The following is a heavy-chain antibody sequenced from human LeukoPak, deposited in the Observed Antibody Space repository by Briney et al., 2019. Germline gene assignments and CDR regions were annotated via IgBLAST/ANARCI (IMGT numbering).Heavy chain of an antibody. Sequence: PGGSLRLSCAASGVTFSSYAMSWVRQAPEKGLEWVSAISGSGGSTYYADSVKGRFNISRDNSKNTLYLQMNSLRAEDTAVYYCAKDRSSSWYGGWFDPCGQGTLVTVSS. V-gene: IGHV3-23*01. CDR1: GVTFSSYA. D-gene: IGHD6-13*01. J-gene: IGHJ5*02. CDR3: AKDRSSSWYGGWFDP. CDR2: ISGSGGST.